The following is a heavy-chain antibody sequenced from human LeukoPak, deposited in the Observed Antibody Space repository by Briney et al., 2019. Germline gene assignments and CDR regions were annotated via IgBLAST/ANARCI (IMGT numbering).Heavy chain of an antibody. CDR2: IRARAGST. J-gene: IGHJ4*02. Sequence: GGSLRLSCAAPGFTFSDFTMNWFPQAPGKGLEWVSAIRARAGSTYYGDSVRGRFAVSRDNSKNTLYLQMNSLRAEDTAVYYCAKDPHSFLSPVVVDFDQWGQGTLVIVSS. CDR3: AKDPHSFLSPVVVDFDQ. CDR1: GFTFSDFT. V-gene: IGHV3-23*01. D-gene: IGHD2-15*01.